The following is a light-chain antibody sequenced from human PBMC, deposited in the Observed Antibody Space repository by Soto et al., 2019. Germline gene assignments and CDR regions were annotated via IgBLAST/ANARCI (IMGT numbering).Light chain of an antibody. Sequence: DIQMTQSPASVSASVGDRVTITCRASQGISNRLAWYQQKRGKAPKLLIYAASRLHSGVPSRFSGSGSGTDFTLTVSSLQPEDFATYFCQQANSFPSTFGQGTKVEVK. V-gene: IGKV1-12*02. J-gene: IGKJ2*01. CDR2: AAS. CDR3: QQANSFPST. CDR1: QGISNR.